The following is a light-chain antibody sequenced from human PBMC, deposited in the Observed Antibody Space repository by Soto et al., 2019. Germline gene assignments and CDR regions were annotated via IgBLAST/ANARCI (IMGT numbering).Light chain of an antibody. J-gene: IGKJ5*01. CDR3: QQRRSWPPTIT. CDR1: QSVSTY. Sequence: IVFTQSPATLSLKPGERATLSCRAIQSVSTYLAWYQQRPGQAPRLLIYDASYRATDIPPRFSGSGSGTDFTLTISSLEPEDFAVYYCQQRRSWPPTITFGQGTRLEI. CDR2: DAS. V-gene: IGKV3-11*01.